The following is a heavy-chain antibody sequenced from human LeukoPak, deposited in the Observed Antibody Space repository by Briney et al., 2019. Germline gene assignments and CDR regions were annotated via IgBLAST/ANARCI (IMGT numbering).Heavy chain of an antibody. V-gene: IGHV3-23*01. CDR2: ISGGGGTT. Sequence: GGSLRLSCTSSGFTFSSYAMSWVREAPGKGLDWVSGISGGGGTTYYADSVKGRFTISRDNSKNTLYLQMNTLRAEDTAVYYCSIRPSMTTVTTALDYWGQGTLVTVSS. D-gene: IGHD4-11*01. CDR1: GFTFSSYA. CDR3: SIRPSMTTVTTALDY. J-gene: IGHJ4*02.